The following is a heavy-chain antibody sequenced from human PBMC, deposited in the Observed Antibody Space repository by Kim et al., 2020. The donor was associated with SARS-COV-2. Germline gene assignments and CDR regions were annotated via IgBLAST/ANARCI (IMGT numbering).Heavy chain of an antibody. D-gene: IGHD3-10*01. V-gene: IGHV1-46*01. Sequence: SYTQKFQCRLTMTRDTSTSAVYMELSSLRSDDTAVYYCARDHSGGSYFDYWGQGTLVTVSS. J-gene: IGHJ4*02. CDR3: ARDHSGGSYFDY.